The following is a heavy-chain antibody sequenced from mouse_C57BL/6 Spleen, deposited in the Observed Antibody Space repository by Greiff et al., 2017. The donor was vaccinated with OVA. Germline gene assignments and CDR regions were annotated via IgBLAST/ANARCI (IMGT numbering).Heavy chain of an antibody. V-gene: IGHV1-42*01. D-gene: IGHD2-12*01. CDR1: GYSFTGYY. CDR2: INPSTGGT. Sequence: EVQLQQSGPELVKPGASVKISCKASGYSFTGYYMNWVKQSPEKSLEWIGEINPSTGGTTYNQKFKAKATLTVDKSSSTAYMQLKSLTSEDSAVYYCARLPPPSTYSAAMDYWGQGTSVTVSS. J-gene: IGHJ4*01. CDR3: ARLPPPSTYSAAMDY.